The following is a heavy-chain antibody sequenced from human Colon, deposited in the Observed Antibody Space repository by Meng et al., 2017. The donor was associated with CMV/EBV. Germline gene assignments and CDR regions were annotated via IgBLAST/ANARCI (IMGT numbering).Heavy chain of an antibody. D-gene: IGHD4-17*01. V-gene: IGHV4-39*07. CDR1: GSSIGIILYY. CDR2: LYYTGPP. Sequence: SGSSIGIILYYLHSLRQPPGAVLKCILRLYYTGPPFYPPYLKCRVTISVDTSKNQFSLELTSVTAADTAVYYCARASYGDDYWYFDLWGRGTLVTVSS. CDR3: ARASYGDDYWYFDL. J-gene: IGHJ2*01.